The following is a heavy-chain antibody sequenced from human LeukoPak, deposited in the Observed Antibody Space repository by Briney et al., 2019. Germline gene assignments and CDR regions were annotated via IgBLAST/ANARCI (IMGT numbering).Heavy chain of an antibody. J-gene: IGHJ4*02. CDR2: INPSGAST. CDR3: ACESPREDCSSTSCFVDY. Sequence: ASVKVACKAAGYTFTSYYMHWVRQASGQGLEWMGIINPSGASTSYAQKFQGRVTMSRDTFTSTVYMELSSLRSEDTAVYYCACESPREDCSSTSCFVDYWGQGTLVTVSS. D-gene: IGHD2-2*01. CDR1: GYTFTSYY. V-gene: IGHV1-46*01.